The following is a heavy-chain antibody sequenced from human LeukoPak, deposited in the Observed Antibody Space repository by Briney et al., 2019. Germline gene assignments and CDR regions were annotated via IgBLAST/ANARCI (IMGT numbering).Heavy chain of an antibody. Sequence: GESLNISCKGSGYSFTSYWIGWVRQLPGKGLAWMGIIYPGDSDTRYSPSFQGQVTISADKSISTAYLQWSSLKASDTAMYYCARPDAQWELLSAFDIWGQGTMVTVSS. CDR1: GYSFTSYW. V-gene: IGHV5-51*01. J-gene: IGHJ3*02. CDR2: IYPGDSDT. D-gene: IGHD1-26*01. CDR3: ARPDAQWELLSAFDI.